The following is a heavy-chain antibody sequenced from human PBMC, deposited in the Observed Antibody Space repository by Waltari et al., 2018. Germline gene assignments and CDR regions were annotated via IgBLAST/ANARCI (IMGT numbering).Heavy chain of an antibody. D-gene: IGHD6-13*01. CDR2: INPNSGGT. J-gene: IGHJ6*03. CDR1: GYTFTGHY. Sequence: QVQLVQSGAEVKKPGASVKVSCKASGYTFTGHYMHWVRQAPGQGLEWMGWINPNSGGTNYAQKYQGRVTMTRDTSISTAYMELSRLRSDDTAVYDCARVIPSRYSSPSDYMDVWGKGTTVTVSS. CDR3: ARVIPSRYSSPSDYMDV. V-gene: IGHV1-2*02.